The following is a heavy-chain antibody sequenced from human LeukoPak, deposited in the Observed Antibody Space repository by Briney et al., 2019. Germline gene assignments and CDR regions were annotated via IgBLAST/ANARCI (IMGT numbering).Heavy chain of an antibody. V-gene: IGHV3-74*01. CDR3: AKDKTLWYFDY. J-gene: IGHJ4*02. CDR2: INTDGSTT. CDR1: GFTFSNYW. Sequence: PGGSLRLSCAASGFTFSNYWIHWVRQAPGKGLVWVSRINTDGSTTTYADSVKGRFSISRDNSKNTLYLQMNSLRAEDTAVYYCAKDKTLWYFDYWGQGTLVTVSS.